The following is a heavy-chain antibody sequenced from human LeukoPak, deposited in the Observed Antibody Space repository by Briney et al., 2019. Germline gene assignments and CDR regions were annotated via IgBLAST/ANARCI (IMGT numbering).Heavy chain of an antibody. V-gene: IGHV1-69*05. Sequence: ASVKVSCKASGGTFSSYAISWVRQAPGQGLEWMGGIIPIFGTANYAQKFQGRVTITTDESTSTAYMELSSLRSEDTAVYYCASKGYSGYDRGSFFDYWGQGTLVTVSS. CDR3: ASKGYSGYDRGSFFDY. D-gene: IGHD5-12*01. CDR2: IIPIFGTA. J-gene: IGHJ4*02. CDR1: GGTFSSYA.